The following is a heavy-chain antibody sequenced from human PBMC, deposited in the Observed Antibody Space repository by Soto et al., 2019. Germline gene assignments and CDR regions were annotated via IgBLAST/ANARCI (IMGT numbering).Heavy chain of an antibody. J-gene: IGHJ4*02. V-gene: IGHV1-3*01. Sequence: QVQLVQSGAEVENHGASVKVSCKACGYSFTIYAMHWVRQAPGTRLVWMGWINAGNGNTKYSQKFQGRGTITRDTSASTAYMELSSLRSEDTAVYYCARKVGFGDLFYFDYWGQGTLVTVSS. CDR2: INAGNGNT. D-gene: IGHD3-10*01. CDR1: GYSFTIYA. CDR3: ARKVGFGDLFYFDY.